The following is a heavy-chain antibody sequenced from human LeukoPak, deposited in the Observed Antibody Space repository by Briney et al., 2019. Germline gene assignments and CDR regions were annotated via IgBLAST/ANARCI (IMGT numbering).Heavy chain of an antibody. CDR2: IIPIFGTA. Sequence: GASVKVSCKASGYTFTSYYMHWVRQAPGQGLEWMGGIIPIFGTANYAQKFQGRVTITADESTSTAYMELSSLRSEDTAVYYCARDGLVDTAMVPVLDYYYGMDVWGQGTTVTVSS. CDR3: ARDGLVDTAMVPVLDYYYGMDV. D-gene: IGHD5-18*01. CDR1: GYTFTSYY. V-gene: IGHV1-69*13. J-gene: IGHJ6*02.